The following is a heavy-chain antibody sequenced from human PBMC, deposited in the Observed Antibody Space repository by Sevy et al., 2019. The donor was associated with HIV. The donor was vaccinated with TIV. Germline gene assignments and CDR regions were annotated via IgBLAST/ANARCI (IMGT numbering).Heavy chain of an antibody. J-gene: IGHJ5*02. CDR3: ARDGITMIVVDDNWFDP. Sequence: GGSLRLSCAASGFTFSSYSMNWVRQAPGKGLEWVSPISSSSSYIYYADSVKGRFTISRDNAKNSLYLQMNSLRAEDTAVYYCARDGITMIVVDDNWFDPWGQGTLVTVSS. CDR1: GFTFSSYS. D-gene: IGHD3-22*01. V-gene: IGHV3-21*01. CDR2: ISSSSSYI.